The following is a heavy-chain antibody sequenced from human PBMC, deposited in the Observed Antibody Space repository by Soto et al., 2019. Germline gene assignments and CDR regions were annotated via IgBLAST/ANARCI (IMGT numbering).Heavy chain of an antibody. D-gene: IGHD6-19*01. Sequence: ETLSLTCTVSGGSVSSGSYYWSWIRQPPGKGLEWIGYIYYSGSTNYNPSLKSRVTISVDTSKNQFSLKLSSVTAADTAVYYCARDIRVYSSGWYSDYWGQGTLVTVSS. CDR2: IYYSGST. V-gene: IGHV4-61*01. J-gene: IGHJ4*02. CDR1: GGSVSSGSYY. CDR3: ARDIRVYSSGWYSDY.